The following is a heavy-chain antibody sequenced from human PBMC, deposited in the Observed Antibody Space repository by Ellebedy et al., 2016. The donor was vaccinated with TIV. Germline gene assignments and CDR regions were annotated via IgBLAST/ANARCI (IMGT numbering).Heavy chain of an antibody. CDR3: ARVSYYYDSSGYSRYYFDY. J-gene: IGHJ4*02. D-gene: IGHD3-22*01. CDR2: IYYSGST. Sequence: SETLSLTCTVSGGSISSGGYYWSWIRQPPGKGLEWIGYIYYSGSTYYNPSLKSRVTISVDTSKNQFSLKLSSVTAADTAVYYCARVSYYYDSSGYSRYYFDYWGQGTLVTVSS. CDR1: GGSISSGGYY. V-gene: IGHV4-31*03.